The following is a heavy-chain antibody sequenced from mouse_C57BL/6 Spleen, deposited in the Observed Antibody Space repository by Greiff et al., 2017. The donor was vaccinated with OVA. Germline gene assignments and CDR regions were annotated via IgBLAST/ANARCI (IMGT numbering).Heavy chain of an antibody. CDR3: GITLALPVAMDY. V-gene: IGHV1-74*01. Sequence: QVQLQQPGAELVKPGASVKVSCKASGYTFTSYWMHWVKQRPGQGLEWIGRIHPSDSDTNYNQKFKGKATLTVDKSSSTAYMQLSSRTSEDSAVYCCGITLALPVAMDYWGQGTSGTVSS. CDR2: IHPSDSDT. J-gene: IGHJ4*01. CDR1: GYTFTSYW.